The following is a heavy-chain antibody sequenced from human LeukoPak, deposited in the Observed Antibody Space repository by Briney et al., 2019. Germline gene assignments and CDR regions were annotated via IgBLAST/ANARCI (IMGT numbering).Heavy chain of an antibody. CDR3: ARPLYCSGDCYHDY. CDR1: GFTFSSYW. CDR2: IKQDGSEK. V-gene: IGHV3-7*01. Sequence: GGSLRLSCAASGFTFSSYWMSSVRQAPGKGLEWVANIKQDGSEKYYVDSVKGRFTISRDNAKNSLYLQMNSLRAEDTAVYYCARPLYCSGDCYHDYWGQGPLVTVSS. J-gene: IGHJ4*02. D-gene: IGHD2-21*01.